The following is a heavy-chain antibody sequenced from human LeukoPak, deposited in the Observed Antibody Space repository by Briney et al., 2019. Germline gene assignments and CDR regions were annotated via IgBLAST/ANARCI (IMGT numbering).Heavy chain of an antibody. D-gene: IGHD6-13*01. CDR3: ARHRGAGSSWYSFNWCDP. CDR2: INHSGST. CDR1: GGSISSSSYY. J-gene: IGHJ5*02. V-gene: IGHV4-39*01. Sequence: SETLSLTCTVSGGSISSSSYYWGWIRQPPGKGLEWIGEINHSGSTNYNPSLKSRVTISVDTSKNQFSLKLSSVTAADTAVYYCARHRGAGSSWYSFNWCDPWGQGTLVTVSS.